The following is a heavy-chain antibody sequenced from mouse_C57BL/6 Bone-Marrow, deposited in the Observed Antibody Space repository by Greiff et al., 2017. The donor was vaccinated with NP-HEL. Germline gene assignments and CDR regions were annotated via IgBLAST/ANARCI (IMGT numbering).Heavy chain of an antibody. CDR1: GYTFTDYE. V-gene: IGHV1-15*01. J-gene: IGHJ2*01. D-gene: IGHD3-2*02. CDR3: TREGQLRLRNYFDY. CDR2: IDPETGGT. Sequence: VQLHQSGAELVRPGASVTLSCKASGYTFTDYEMHWVKQTPVHGLEWIGAIDPETGGTAYNQKFKGKAILTADKSSSTAYMELRSLTSEDSAVYYCTREGQLRLRNYFDYWGQGTTLTVSS.